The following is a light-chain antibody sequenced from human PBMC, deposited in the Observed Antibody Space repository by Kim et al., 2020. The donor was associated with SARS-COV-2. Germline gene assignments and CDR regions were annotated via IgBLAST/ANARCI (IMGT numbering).Light chain of an antibody. CDR3: CYHGV. CDR2: EVS. Sequence: SGSPGQAITISCTGTSSDVGSYNLVSWYQQHPGKAPKLMIYEVSKRPSGVSNRFSGSKSGNTASLTISGLQAEDEADYYCCYHGVFGGGTQRTVL. J-gene: IGLJ2*01. CDR1: SSDVGSYNL. V-gene: IGLV2-23*02.